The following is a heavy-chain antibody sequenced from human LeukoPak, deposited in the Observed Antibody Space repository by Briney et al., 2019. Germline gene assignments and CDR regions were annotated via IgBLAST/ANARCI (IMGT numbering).Heavy chain of an antibody. V-gene: IGHV4-59*12. J-gene: IGHJ6*03. Sequence: SETLSLTCTVSGGSISNNYWSWIRQPPGKGLEWIGYIYYSGSTNYNPSLKSRVTMSVDTSKNQFSLKLTSVTAADTAVYYCARDRNFWSGSNYYYYMDVWGKGTTVTVSS. CDR2: IYYSGST. D-gene: IGHD3-3*01. CDR1: GGSISNNY. CDR3: ARDRNFWSGSNYYYYMDV.